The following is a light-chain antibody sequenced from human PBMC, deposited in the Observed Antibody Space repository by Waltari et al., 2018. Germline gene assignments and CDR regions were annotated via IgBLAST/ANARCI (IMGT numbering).Light chain of an antibody. CDR2: VES. CDR1: NIGSKS. CDR3: QVWDFSVDHV. V-gene: IGLV3-21*02. Sequence: YVLTQPPSVSVAPGQTARISCGGNNIGSKSVHWYQHNPGQAPVLGVSVESDRPSGVPARFSGSKSGNAATLTITRVEAGDEADYYCQVWDFSVDHVFGGGTKLTVL. J-gene: IGLJ2*01.